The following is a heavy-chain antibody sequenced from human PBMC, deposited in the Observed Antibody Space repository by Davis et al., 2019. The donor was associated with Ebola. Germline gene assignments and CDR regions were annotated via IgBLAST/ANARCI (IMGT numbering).Heavy chain of an antibody. J-gene: IGHJ4*02. Sequence: AASVKVSCKASGYTFTGYYMHWVRQAPGQGLEWMGRINPNSGCTNYAQKFQGRVTMTRDTSISTAYMELSRLRSDDTAVYYCARDGLDHAGGYSWVDYWGQGTLVTVSS. D-gene: IGHD1-26*01. CDR2: INPNSGCT. CDR1: GYTFTGYY. CDR3: ARDGLDHAGGYSWVDY. V-gene: IGHV1-2*06.